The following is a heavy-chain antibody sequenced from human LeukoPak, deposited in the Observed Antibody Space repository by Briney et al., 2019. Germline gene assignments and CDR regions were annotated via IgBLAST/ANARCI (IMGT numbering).Heavy chain of an antibody. CDR3: ARDIAAAGTADY. CDR1: GYTFTSYY. Sequence: PWASVKVSCKASGYTFTSYYMHWVRQAPGQGLEWTGIINPSGGSTSYAQKFQGRVTMTGDTSTSTVYMELSSLRSEDTAVYYCARDIAAAGTADYWGQGTLVTVSS. CDR2: INPSGGST. D-gene: IGHD6-13*01. V-gene: IGHV1-46*01. J-gene: IGHJ4*02.